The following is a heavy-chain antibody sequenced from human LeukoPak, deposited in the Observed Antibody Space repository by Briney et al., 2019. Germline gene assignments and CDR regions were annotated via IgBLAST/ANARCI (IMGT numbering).Heavy chain of an antibody. J-gene: IGHJ4*02. Sequence: ASVKVSCKVSGYRFTELSRHWVRQAPGKGLEWLGGFDLAHRDTIYAQKFQGRVTMTEDTSTDTSYMELSSLGSEDTAVYFCTAGRAYSLLDFWGQGTLVIVSS. CDR3: TAGRAYSLLDF. CDR2: FDLAHRDT. CDR1: GYRFTELS. V-gene: IGHV1-24*01. D-gene: IGHD5-18*01.